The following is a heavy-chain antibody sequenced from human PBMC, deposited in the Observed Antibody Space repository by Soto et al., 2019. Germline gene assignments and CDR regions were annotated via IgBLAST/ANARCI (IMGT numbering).Heavy chain of an antibody. CDR2: IYSGGST. D-gene: IGHD6-19*01. Sequence: EVQLVESGGDLVQPGGSLRLSCAASGFTVSSNYMSWVRQAPGKGLEWVSVIYSGGSTYYADSVKGRFTISRDNSKNTLYLQMNGLRAEDTAVYYCARYSSGWGNTYFDYWGQGTLVTVSS. J-gene: IGHJ4*02. CDR3: ARYSSGWGNTYFDY. CDR1: GFTVSSNY. V-gene: IGHV3-66*01.